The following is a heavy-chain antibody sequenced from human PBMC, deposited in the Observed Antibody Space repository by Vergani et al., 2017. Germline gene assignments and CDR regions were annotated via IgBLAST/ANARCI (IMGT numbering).Heavy chain of an antibody. Sequence: QVQLVQSGAEVKKPGSSVKVSCKASGGTFSSYTISWVRQAPGQGLEWMGRIIPILGIANYAQKFQGRVTITADKSTSTAYMELSSLRSEDTAVYYCAGGDCSGCSCYSDYYYYGMDVWGQGTTVTVSS. J-gene: IGHJ6*02. CDR1: GGTFSSYT. CDR2: IIPILGIA. D-gene: IGHD2-15*01. CDR3: AGGDCSGCSCYSDYYYYGMDV. V-gene: IGHV1-69*02.